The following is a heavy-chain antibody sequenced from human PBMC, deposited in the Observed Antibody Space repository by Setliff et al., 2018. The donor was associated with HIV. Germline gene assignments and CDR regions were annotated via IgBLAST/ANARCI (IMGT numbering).Heavy chain of an antibody. CDR1: GFTFSSYG. CDR3: AKNFYSSPWSPLDY. Sequence: PGGSLRLSCAGSGFTFSSYGMHWVRQAPGKGLEWVAFIRYDGTYKYYADSLKGRFTISRDNSKNTLFLQMNSLRTEDTAVYYCAKNFYSSPWSPLDYWGQGTLVTVSS. CDR2: IRYDGTYK. D-gene: IGHD6-19*01. J-gene: IGHJ4*02. V-gene: IGHV3-30*02.